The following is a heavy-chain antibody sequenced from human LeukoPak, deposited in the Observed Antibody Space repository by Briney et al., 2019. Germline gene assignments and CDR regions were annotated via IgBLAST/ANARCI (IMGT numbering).Heavy chain of an antibody. Sequence: HSGGSLRLSCAASGFTFSSYEMNWVRQAPGKGLEWVSYISSSGSTIYYADSVKGRFTIPRDNAKNSLYLQMNSLRAEDTAVYYCARDTYYYDSSGYTYFDYWGQGTLVTVSS. CDR3: ARDTYYYDSSGYTYFDY. CDR2: ISSSGSTI. J-gene: IGHJ4*02. CDR1: GFTFSSYE. V-gene: IGHV3-48*03. D-gene: IGHD3-22*01.